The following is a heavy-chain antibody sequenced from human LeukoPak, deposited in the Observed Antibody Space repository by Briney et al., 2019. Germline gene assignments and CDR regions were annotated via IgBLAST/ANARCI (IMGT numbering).Heavy chain of an antibody. Sequence: GGSLRLSCAASGXXFXXXGXXXXXXAXGXXLXXVXXISYDGSXKYYADSVKGRFTISRDNSKNTLYLQMNSLRAEDTAVYYCAKPTPRITIFGSSFDYWGQGTLVTVSS. CDR3: AKPTPRITIFGSSFDY. CDR1: GXXFXXXG. J-gene: IGHJ4*02. CDR2: ISYDGSXK. V-gene: IGHV3-30*18. D-gene: IGHD3-3*01.